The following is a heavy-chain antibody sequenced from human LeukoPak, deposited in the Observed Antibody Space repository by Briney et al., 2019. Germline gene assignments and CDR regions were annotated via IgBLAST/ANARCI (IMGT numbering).Heavy chain of an antibody. J-gene: IGHJ4*02. V-gene: IGHV4-59*12. Sequence: SSETLSLTCTVSGGSISSYYWSWIRQPPGKGLEWIGYIYYSGSTNYNPSLKSRVTISVDTSKNQFSLKLSSVTATDTAVYYCARRRGSVVAATRFDYWGQGTLVTVSS. CDR1: GGSISSYY. CDR3: ARRRGSVVAATRFDY. D-gene: IGHD2-15*01. CDR2: IYYSGST.